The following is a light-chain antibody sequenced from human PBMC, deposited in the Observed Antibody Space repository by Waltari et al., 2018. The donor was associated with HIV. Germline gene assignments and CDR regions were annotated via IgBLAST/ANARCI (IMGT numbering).Light chain of an antibody. J-gene: IGLJ3*02. Sequence: QSVLTQPPSASGTQPGQRVTISCSGSSSNIATNTVNWYQQLPGTAPKLLIYTNNQRPSGVPARFSGSKSGTSASLAISGLQSDDDADYYCATWDDSLNGWVFGGGTRLTVL. CDR3: ATWDDSLNGWV. V-gene: IGLV1-44*01. CDR2: TNN. CDR1: SSNIATNT.